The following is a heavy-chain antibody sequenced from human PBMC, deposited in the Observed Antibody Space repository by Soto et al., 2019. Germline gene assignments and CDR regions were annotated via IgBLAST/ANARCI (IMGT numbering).Heavy chain of an antibody. CDR1: GFSFSTCA. V-gene: IGHV3-23*01. J-gene: IGHJ4*02. D-gene: IGHD1-1*01. CDR2: ISSNSAAT. CDR3: ATQDFRGATGTT. Sequence: EVQLLESGGGLVQPGGSLRLSCVASGFSFSTCAMGCVRQAPGKGLEWVSLISSNSAATYYTDSVKGRFTISRDNSKNTLYLQMNSLRAEDTAIYNCATQDFRGATGTTWGQGTLVTVSS.